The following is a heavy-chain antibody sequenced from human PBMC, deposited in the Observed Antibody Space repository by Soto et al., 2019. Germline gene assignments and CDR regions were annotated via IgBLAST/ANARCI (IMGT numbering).Heavy chain of an antibody. Sequence: SGGSLRLSCAASGFTFSSYSMNWVRQAPGKGLEWVSYTSSGSSTIYYADSVKGRFTISRDNAKNSLYLQMNSLRDEDTAVYYCARLGVWYGVRHWYFDIWGPGTLVTVSS. D-gene: IGHD3-10*02. CDR1: GFTFSSYS. CDR3: ARLGVWYGVRHWYFDI. V-gene: IGHV3-48*02. CDR2: TSSGSSTI. J-gene: IGHJ2*01.